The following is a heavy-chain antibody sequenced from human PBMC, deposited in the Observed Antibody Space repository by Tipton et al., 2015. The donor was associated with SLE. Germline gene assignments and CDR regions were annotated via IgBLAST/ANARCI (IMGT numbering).Heavy chain of an antibody. V-gene: IGHV4-39*01. CDR1: GGSISSSTYY. Sequence: TLSLTCTVSGGSISSSTYYWGWIRQPPGKGLEWIGGIYYSGNTNYNPSLKSRVTISVDTSKNQFSLKLSSVTAADTAVYYCARPRSGSSAPFDYWGQGTLVTVSS. D-gene: IGHD6-6*01. J-gene: IGHJ4*02. CDR3: ARPRSGSSAPFDY. CDR2: IYYSGNT.